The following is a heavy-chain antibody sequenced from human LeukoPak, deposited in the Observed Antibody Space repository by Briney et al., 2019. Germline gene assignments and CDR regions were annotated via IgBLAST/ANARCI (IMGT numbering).Heavy chain of an antibody. CDR3: ARGMEAFDY. CDR2: INSDGSTT. Sequence: GGSLRLSCAVSGFTFSSYWMHWSRQAPGKGLVWVSRINSDGSTTSYADSVKGRFTISRDNAKKTLYLQMNSLRAEHTAVYYCARGMEAFDYWGQGTLVTVSS. D-gene: IGHD2-8*01. CDR1: GFTFSSYW. J-gene: IGHJ4*02. V-gene: IGHV3-74*01.